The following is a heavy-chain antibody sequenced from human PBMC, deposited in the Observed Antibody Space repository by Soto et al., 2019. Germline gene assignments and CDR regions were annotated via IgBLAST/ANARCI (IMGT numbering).Heavy chain of an antibody. CDR1: GGSISSSSYY. V-gene: IGHV4-39*01. CDR3: ARFDDFWSGNTYGMDV. J-gene: IGHJ6*02. CDR2: IYYSGST. D-gene: IGHD3-3*01. Sequence: SETLSLTCTVSGGSISSSSYYWGWIRQPPGKGLEWIGSIYYSGSTYDNPSPKSRVTISVDTSKNQFSLKLSSVTAADTAVYYCARFDDFWSGNTYGMDVWGQGTTVT.